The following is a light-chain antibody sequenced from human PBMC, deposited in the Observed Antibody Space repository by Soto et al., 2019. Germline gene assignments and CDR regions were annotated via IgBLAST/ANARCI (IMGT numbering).Light chain of an antibody. CDR2: AAS. CDR3: QQYHTWPIT. J-gene: IGKJ4*01. V-gene: IGKV1-39*01. Sequence: DIYVTQSPSSLSASVGDRVTITCRASQTISRYFNWYQQKPGKAPKLLIYAASNLQSGVPSRFSGSGSGTEFTLTISSLQSEDCAIYYCQQYHTWPITFGGGTKVDIK. CDR1: QTISRY.